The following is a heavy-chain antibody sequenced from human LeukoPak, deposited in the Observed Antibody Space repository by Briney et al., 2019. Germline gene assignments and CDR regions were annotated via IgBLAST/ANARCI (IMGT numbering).Heavy chain of an antibody. CDR3: ARDLGNYFDY. Sequence: SETLSLTCTVSGGSIGSYYWSWIRQPPGKGLEWIGYIYYSGSTHYNPSLKSRVTISVDTSKNQFSLKLSSVTAADTAVYYCARDLGNYFDYWGQGTLVTVSS. V-gene: IGHV4-59*01. CDR1: GGSIGSYY. CDR2: IYYSGST. J-gene: IGHJ4*02.